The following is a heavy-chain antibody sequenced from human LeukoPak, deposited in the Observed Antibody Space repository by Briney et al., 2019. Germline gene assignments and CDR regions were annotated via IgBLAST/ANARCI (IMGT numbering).Heavy chain of an antibody. CDR2: ISAYNGNT. D-gene: IGHD6-13*01. CDR3: ARDHLTSSSWCNPNNWFDP. J-gene: IGHJ5*02. V-gene: IGHV1-18*04. CDR1: GYTFTSYG. Sequence: GASVKVSCKASGYTFTSYGISWVRQAPGQGLEWMGWISAYNGNTNYAQKLQGRVTMTTDTSTSTAYMELRSLRSDDTAVYYCARDHLTSSSWCNPNNWFDPWGQGTLVTVSS.